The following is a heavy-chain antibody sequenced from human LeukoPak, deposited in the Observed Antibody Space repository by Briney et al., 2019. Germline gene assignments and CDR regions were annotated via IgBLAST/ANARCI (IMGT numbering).Heavy chain of an antibody. J-gene: IGHJ4*02. V-gene: IGHV4-38-2*02. Sequence: PSGTLSLTCTVSGYSISSGYYWGWIRQPPGKGLEWIGSIYHSGSTYYNPSLKSRVTISVDTSKNQFSLKLSSVTAADTAVYYCAREDMTTVTTLDYWGQGTLVTVSS. CDR1: GYSISSGYY. CDR3: AREDMTTVTTLDY. D-gene: IGHD4-17*01. CDR2: IYHSGST.